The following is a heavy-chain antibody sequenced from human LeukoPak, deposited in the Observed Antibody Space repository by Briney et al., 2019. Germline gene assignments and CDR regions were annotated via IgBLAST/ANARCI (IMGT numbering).Heavy chain of an antibody. CDR3: ARVLRYDDSSGYYAY. J-gene: IGHJ4*02. CDR1: GYTFTGYY. CDR2: INPNSGAT. V-gene: IGHV1-2*02. D-gene: IGHD3-22*01. Sequence: ASVKLSCKASGYTFTGYYIHWVRQAPGQGLEWMGWINPNSGATNYAQTLQGRVTMTRETSINIVYMELSRLTTDDTAVYYCARVLRYDDSSGYYAYWGQGTLVTVSS.